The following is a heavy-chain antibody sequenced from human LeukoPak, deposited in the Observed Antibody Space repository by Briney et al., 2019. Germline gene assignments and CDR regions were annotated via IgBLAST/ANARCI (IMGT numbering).Heavy chain of an antibody. CDR2: IYYSGST. J-gene: IGHJ4*02. Sequence: PSETLALTRTVSGGSFSNYWTWIRQPPGKGLEWIGYIYYSGSTTYNPSLKSRVTISVDTSKTQFSLKLSSVTAADTAVYYCARRDYGSKIDLWVQGALVTVSS. D-gene: IGHD4-23*01. V-gene: IGHV4-59*08. CDR3: ARRDYGSKIDL. CDR1: GGSFSNY.